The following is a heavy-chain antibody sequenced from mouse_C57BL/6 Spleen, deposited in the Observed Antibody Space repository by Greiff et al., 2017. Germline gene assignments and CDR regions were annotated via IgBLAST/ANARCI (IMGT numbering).Heavy chain of an antibody. CDR3: AREKGDYYGSSYDY. Sequence: VQLQQSGPELVKPGASVKISCKASGYTFTDYYMNWVKQSHGKSLEWIGDINPNNGGTSYNQKFKGKATLTVDKFSSTAYMELRSLTSEDSAVYYGAREKGDYYGSSYDYWGQGTTLTVSS. J-gene: IGHJ2*01. CDR2: INPNNGGT. D-gene: IGHD1-1*01. CDR1: GYTFTDYY. V-gene: IGHV1-26*01.